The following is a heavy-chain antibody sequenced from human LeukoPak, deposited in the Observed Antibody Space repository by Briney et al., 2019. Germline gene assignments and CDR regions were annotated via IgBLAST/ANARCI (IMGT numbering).Heavy chain of an antibody. CDR3: AELGITMIGGV. V-gene: IGHV3-48*03. Sequence: GGSLTLSCAASGVSFSSYEMNCVRHDPAEGLQWVSYISSSGSTIYHADSVKGRFTISSDNAKNSLYLQMNSLRAEDTAVYYCAELGITMIGGVWGKGTTVTISS. D-gene: IGHD3-10*02. CDR1: GVSFSSYE. J-gene: IGHJ6*04. CDR2: ISSSGSTI.